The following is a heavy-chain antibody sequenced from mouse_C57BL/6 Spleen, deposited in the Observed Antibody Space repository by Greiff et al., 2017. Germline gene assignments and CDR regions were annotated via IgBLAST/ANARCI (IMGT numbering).Heavy chain of an antibody. CDR3: ARDQERTYYAMDY. CDR2: ISDGGSYT. Sequence: EVKLMESGGGLVKPGGSLKLSCAASGFTFSSYAMSWVRQTPEKRLEWVATISDGGSYTYYPDNVKGRFTISRDNAKNNLYLQMSPLKSEDTAMYYCARDQERTYYAMDYWGQGTSVTVSS. CDR1: GFTFSSYA. J-gene: IGHJ4*01. D-gene: IGHD3-2*02. V-gene: IGHV5-4*01.